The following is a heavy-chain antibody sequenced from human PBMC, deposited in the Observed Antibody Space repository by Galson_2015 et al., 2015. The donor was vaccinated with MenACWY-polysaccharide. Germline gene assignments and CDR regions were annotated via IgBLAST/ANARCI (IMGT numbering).Heavy chain of an antibody. Sequence: SLRLSCAASGFTFSSFWMSWVRQAPGKGLEWVAIIKQDGSEKYYVDSVEGRFSISRDNAKNSLYLQMNSLRSEDTAVYYYARDPLDSSGYTRGSVFDLWGRGTLVTVSS. CDR2: IKQDGSEK. V-gene: IGHV3-7*01. J-gene: IGHJ2*01. CDR1: GFTFSSFW. D-gene: IGHD3-22*01. CDR3: ARDPLDSSGYTRGSVFDL.